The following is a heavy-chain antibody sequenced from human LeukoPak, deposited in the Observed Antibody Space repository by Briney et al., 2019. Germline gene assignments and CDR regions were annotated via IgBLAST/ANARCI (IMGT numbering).Heavy chain of an antibody. CDR2: ISPDGSSA. CDR3: ARVSFCPRCHFDY. Sequence: GGSLRLSCAASGLSFSSEWMHWVRQAPGKGLVWVARISPDGSSALSADSVRGRFTISRDNADNTLYLQLNRLRAEDTAVYYCARVSFCPRCHFDYWGQGTLVTVSS. J-gene: IGHJ4*02. V-gene: IGHV3-74*03. CDR1: GLSFSSEW. D-gene: IGHD2/OR15-2a*01.